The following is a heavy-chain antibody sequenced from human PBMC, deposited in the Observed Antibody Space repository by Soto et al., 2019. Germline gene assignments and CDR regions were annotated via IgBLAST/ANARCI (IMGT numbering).Heavy chain of an antibody. CDR1: GGSISSGDYY. D-gene: IGHD1-7*01. CDR3: ARDVYNWNYGPTIDY. V-gene: IGHV4-30-4*01. J-gene: IGHJ4*02. CDR2: IYYSGST. Sequence: SETLSLTCTVSGGSISSGDYYWSWIRQPPGKGLEWIGYIYYSGSTYYNPSLKSRVTISVDTSKNQFSLKLSSVTAADTAVYYCARDVYNWNYGPTIDYWGQGTLVTV.